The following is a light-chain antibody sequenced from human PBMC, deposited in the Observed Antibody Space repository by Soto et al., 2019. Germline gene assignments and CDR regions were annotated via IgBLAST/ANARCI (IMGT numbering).Light chain of an antibody. Sequence: ALTQPASVSGSPGQSITISCTGTSSDVGGYNYVSWYQQHPGKAPKLMIYDVSNRPSGVSNRFSGSKSGNTASLTISGLQAEDEADYYCSSYTSSSTGVFGGGTKLTVL. CDR3: SSYTSSSTGV. V-gene: IGLV2-14*01. CDR1: SSDVGGYNY. J-gene: IGLJ3*02. CDR2: DVS.